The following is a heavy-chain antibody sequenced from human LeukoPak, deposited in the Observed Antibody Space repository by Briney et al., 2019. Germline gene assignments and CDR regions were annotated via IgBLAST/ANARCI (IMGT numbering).Heavy chain of an antibody. CDR3: ARGGGVLPDGSFDY. Sequence: ASVKVSCKASGGTFSSYAISWVRQAPGQGLEWMGRIIPILGIASYAQKFQGRVTITADKSTSTAYMELSSLRSEDTAVYYCARGGGVLPDGSFDYWGQGTLVTVSS. J-gene: IGHJ4*02. V-gene: IGHV1-69*04. CDR2: IIPILGIA. CDR1: GGTFSSYA. D-gene: IGHD2-15*01.